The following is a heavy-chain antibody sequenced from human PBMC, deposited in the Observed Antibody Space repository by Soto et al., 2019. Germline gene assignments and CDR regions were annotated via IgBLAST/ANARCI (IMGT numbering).Heavy chain of an antibody. Sequence: EVQLVESGGGLVQPGRSLRLSCAASGFTFDDYAMHWVRQAPGKGLEWVSGISWNSGSIGYADSVKGRFTISRDNAKNSLYLQMNSLGAEDTALYYCAKDKWGGYYFVFIFDYWGQGTLVTVSS. V-gene: IGHV3-9*01. CDR2: ISWNSGSI. D-gene: IGHD5-12*01. J-gene: IGHJ4*02. CDR1: GFTFDDYA. CDR3: AKDKWGGYYFVFIFDY.